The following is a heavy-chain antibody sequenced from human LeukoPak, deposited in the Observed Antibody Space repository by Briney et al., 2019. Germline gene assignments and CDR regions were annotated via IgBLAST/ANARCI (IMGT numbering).Heavy chain of an antibody. D-gene: IGHD5-18*01. CDR2: LYSSGSA. V-gene: IGHV4-59*08. Sequence: SETLSFTCTVSGGSISSYYWSWIRRPPGKGLEWIGYLYSSGSANYNPSLKSRVTMSVDTSKNQFSLQLTSVTAADTAVYYCAGRKDTAMAYDSWGRGTLVTVSS. J-gene: IGHJ4*02. CDR3: AGRKDTAMAYDS. CDR1: GGSISSYY.